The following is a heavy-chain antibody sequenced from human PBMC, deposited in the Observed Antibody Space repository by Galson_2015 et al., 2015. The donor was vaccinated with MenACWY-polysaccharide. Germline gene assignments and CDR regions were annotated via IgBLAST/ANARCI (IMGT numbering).Heavy chain of an antibody. J-gene: IGHJ4*02. D-gene: IGHD6-19*01. CDR1: GYTFTSYD. V-gene: IGHV1-8*01. CDR3: ATGRRDTAVGGTAAVFLDH. Sequence: SVKVSCKASGYTFTSYDINWVRQATGQGLEWMGWMSPNTAKTGYAQKFQGRVTMTRNNSISTAYMELSSLTSEDTAVYYCATGRRDTAVGGTAAVFLDHWGQGILVTVSS. CDR2: MSPNTAKT.